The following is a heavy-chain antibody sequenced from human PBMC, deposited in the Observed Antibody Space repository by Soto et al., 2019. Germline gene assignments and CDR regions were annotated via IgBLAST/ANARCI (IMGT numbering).Heavy chain of an antibody. CDR2: INIASGNT. J-gene: IGHJ3*01. CDR1: GYTFSSYS. V-gene: IGHV1-3*04. Sequence: QVQLVQSGAEVKKPGASVKISCKASGYTFSSYSIDWVRQAPGQRLEWMGWINIASGNTIYSQQLQGRLTITRDTSANTAYMEVSSMRSEDTAVYFCARGNRPPYGYGSSIVGLDFWGQGTMVTVSS. CDR3: ARGNRPPYGYGSSIVGLDF. D-gene: IGHD5-18*01.